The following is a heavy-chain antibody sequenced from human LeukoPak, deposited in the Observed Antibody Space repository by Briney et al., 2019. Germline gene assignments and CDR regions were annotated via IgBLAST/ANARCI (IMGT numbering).Heavy chain of an antibody. J-gene: IGHJ5*02. Sequence: SVKVSCKASGGTFSSYAISWVRQAPGQGLEWMGGIIPIFGTANYAQKFQGRVTITADKSTSTAYMELSSLRSEDTAVYYCARAGAVVDNWFDPWGQGTLVTVSS. V-gene: IGHV1-69*06. D-gene: IGHD2-15*01. CDR1: GGTFSSYA. CDR2: IIPIFGTA. CDR3: ARAGAVVDNWFDP.